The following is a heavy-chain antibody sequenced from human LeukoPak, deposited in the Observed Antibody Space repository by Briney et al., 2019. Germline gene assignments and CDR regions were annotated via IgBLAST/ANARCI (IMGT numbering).Heavy chain of an antibody. Sequence: PSETLSLTCTVSGGSISSYYWSWIRQPPGKGLEWIGYIYYSGSTNYNPSLKSRVTISVDTSKNQFSLKLGSVTAADTAVYYCARDRSGYEDYWGQGTLVTVSS. CDR2: IYYSGST. CDR1: GGSISSYY. V-gene: IGHV4-59*01. J-gene: IGHJ4*02. CDR3: ARDRSGYEDY. D-gene: IGHD5-12*01.